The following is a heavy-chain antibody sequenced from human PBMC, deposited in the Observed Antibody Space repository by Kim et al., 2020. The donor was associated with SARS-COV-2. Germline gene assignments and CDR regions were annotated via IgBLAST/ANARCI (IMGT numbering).Heavy chain of an antibody. Sequence: ASVKVSCKASGYTFTSYGISWVRQAPGQGLEWMGWISAYNGNTNYAQKLQGRVTMTTDTSTSTAYMELRSLRSDDTAVYYCARDPRDCSSTSCYGWGGGDAFDIWGQGTMVTVSS. CDR2: ISAYNGNT. CDR3: ARDPRDCSSTSCYGWGGGDAFDI. D-gene: IGHD2-2*01. J-gene: IGHJ3*02. CDR1: GYTFTSYG. V-gene: IGHV1-18*01.